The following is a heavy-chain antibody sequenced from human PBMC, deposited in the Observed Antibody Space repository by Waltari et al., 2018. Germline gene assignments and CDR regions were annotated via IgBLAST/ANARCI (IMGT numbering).Heavy chain of an antibody. CDR3: ARHRGVVVAATGWFDP. V-gene: IGHV4-34*01. D-gene: IGHD2-15*01. Sequence: QVQLQQWGAGLLKPSETLSLTCAVYGGSFSGYYWSWIRQPPGKGLEWIGEINHSGSTTYNPSLKSRVTISVDTSKNQFSLKLSSVTAADTAVYYCARHRGVVVAATGWFDPWGQGTLVTVSS. CDR2: INHSGST. CDR1: GGSFSGYY. J-gene: IGHJ5*02.